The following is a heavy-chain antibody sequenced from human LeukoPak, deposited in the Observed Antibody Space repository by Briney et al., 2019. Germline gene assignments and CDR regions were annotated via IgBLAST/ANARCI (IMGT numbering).Heavy chain of an antibody. D-gene: IGHD2-15*01. CDR2: IYSAGDT. V-gene: IGHV3-66*02. CDR1: GFTFSSYS. Sequence: GGSLRLSCAASGFTFSSYSMNWVRQAPGQGLEWVSVIYSAGDTYYADSVKGRFTISRDNSKNTLYLQMNSLRPEDTAVYYCARGGNSHWNFDYWGQGTLVTVSS. J-gene: IGHJ4*02. CDR3: ARGGNSHWNFDY.